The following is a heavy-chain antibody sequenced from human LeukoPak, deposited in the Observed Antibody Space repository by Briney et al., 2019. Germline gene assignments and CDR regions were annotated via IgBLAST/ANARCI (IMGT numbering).Heavy chain of an antibody. D-gene: IGHD3-10*01. Sequence: ASEVSCKASGYTFTSYGISWVRQAPGQGLEWMGWINPNSGGTNYAQKFQGRVTMTRDTSISTAYMELSRLRSDDTAVYYCARDYGDYWGQGTLVTVSS. CDR3: ARDYGDY. V-gene: IGHV1-2*02. CDR1: GYTFTSYG. J-gene: IGHJ4*02. CDR2: INPNSGGT.